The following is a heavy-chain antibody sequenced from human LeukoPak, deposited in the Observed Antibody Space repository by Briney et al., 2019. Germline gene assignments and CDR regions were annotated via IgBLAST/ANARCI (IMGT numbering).Heavy chain of an antibody. Sequence: ASVKVSCKASGYTFTSYDINWVRQATRQGLEWMGWMNPNSGNTGYAQKFQGRVTITRNTSISTAYMELSSLRSEDTAVYYCARAFLIGGSGVFDYWGQGTLVTVSS. D-gene: IGHD3-10*01. V-gene: IGHV1-8*03. CDR2: MNPNSGNT. CDR1: GYTFTSYD. CDR3: ARAFLIGGSGVFDY. J-gene: IGHJ4*02.